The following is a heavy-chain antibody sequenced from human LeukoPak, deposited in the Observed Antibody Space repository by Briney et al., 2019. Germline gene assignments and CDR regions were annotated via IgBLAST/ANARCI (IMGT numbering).Heavy chain of an antibody. J-gene: IGHJ4*02. CDR1: GFTFSSYA. CDR2: ISGSGGST. V-gene: IGHV3-23*01. D-gene: IGHD3-22*01. CDR3: AKDRITMIVVVIELGYCFDY. Sequence: SGGSLRLSCAASGFTFSSYAMSWVRQAPGKGLEWVSAISGSGGSTYYADSVKGRFTISRDNSKNTLYLQMNSLRAEDTAVYYCAKDRITMIVVVIELGYCFDYWGQGTLVTVSS.